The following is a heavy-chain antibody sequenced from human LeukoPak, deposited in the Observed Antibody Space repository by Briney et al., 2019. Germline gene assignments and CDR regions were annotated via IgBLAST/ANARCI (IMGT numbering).Heavy chain of an antibody. V-gene: IGHV3-64D*06. CDR3: VKGHYYGSGTPTFDY. Sequence: GGPLRLSCSASGFTFSSYAMHWVRQALGKGLEYVSAISSNGGSTYYADSVKGRFTISRDNSKNTLYLQMSSLRAEDTAVYYCVKGHYYGSGTPTFDYWGQGTLVTVSS. D-gene: IGHD3-10*01. J-gene: IGHJ4*02. CDR1: GFTFSSYA. CDR2: ISSNGGST.